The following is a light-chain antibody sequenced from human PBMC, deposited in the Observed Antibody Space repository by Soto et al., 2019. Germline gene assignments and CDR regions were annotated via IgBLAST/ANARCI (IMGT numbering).Light chain of an antibody. V-gene: IGKV1-39*01. Sequence: DIQMTQFPPSSSASIGDRVIITCRPSQSIGRYLNWYQQKPRKAPNLLIYATSTLYTGVPSRFSGSGSGTDFTLTISSLQPEDFATYYCQHLHSFPLTFGGGTKVEL. CDR3: QHLHSFPLT. CDR1: QSIGRY. CDR2: ATS. J-gene: IGKJ4*01.